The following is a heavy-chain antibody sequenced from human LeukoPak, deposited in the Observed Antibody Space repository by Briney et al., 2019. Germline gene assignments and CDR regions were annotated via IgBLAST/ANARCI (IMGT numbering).Heavy chain of an antibody. V-gene: IGHV3-21*01. J-gene: IGHJ3*02. CDR2: ISSSSSYI. CDR3: ARDPRFLEWLGAFDI. Sequence: PGGSLRLPCAASGFTFSSYSMNWVRQAPGKGLEWVSSISSSSSYIYYADSVKGRFTISRDNAKNSLYLQMNSLRAEDTAVYYCARDPRFLEWLGAFDIWGQGTMVTVSS. D-gene: IGHD3-3*01. CDR1: GFTFSSYS.